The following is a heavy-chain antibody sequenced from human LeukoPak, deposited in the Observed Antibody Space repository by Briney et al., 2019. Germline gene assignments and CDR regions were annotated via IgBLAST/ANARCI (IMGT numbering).Heavy chain of an antibody. Sequence: SQTLSLTCTVSGASISSGGYFWTWIRQHPGKGLEWIGYISYSGSPYYSPSPESRVTISADTSQNQFSLKLNSVTAADTAIYYCARLFCSGASCSRGGGFDYWGQGTLVTVSS. V-gene: IGHV4-31*03. CDR3: ARLFCSGASCSRGGGFDY. CDR2: ISYSGSP. D-gene: IGHD2-15*01. CDR1: GASISSGGYF. J-gene: IGHJ4*02.